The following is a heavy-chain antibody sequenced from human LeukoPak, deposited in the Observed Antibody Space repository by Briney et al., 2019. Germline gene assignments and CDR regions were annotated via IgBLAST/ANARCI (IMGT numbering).Heavy chain of an antibody. V-gene: IGHV1-46*01. Sequence: ASVKVFCKASGYTFTSYYMQWVRQAPGQGLEWMGIINPSRGSTSYAQKLQGRVTMTRDTSTSTVYMELSSLRSEDTAVYYCARGTLALGFGELLLDIWGQGTIVTVSS. D-gene: IGHD3-10*01. J-gene: IGHJ3*02. CDR1: GYTFTSYY. CDR3: ARGTLALGFGELLLDI. CDR2: INPSRGST.